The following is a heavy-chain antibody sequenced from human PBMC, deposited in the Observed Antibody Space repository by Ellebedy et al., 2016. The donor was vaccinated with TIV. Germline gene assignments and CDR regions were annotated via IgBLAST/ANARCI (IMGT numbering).Heavy chain of an antibody. V-gene: IGHV1-24*01. CDR1: RYTFTSYY. CDR3: ARDPSPLRYFDWLLSPPFDY. Sequence: ASVKVSXKASRYTFTSYYMHWVRQAPGKGLEWMGGFDPEDGETIYAQKFQGRVTITRDTSASTAYMELSSLRSEDTAVYYCARDPSPLRYFDWLLSPPFDYWGQGTLVTVSS. D-gene: IGHD3-9*01. J-gene: IGHJ4*02. CDR2: FDPEDGET.